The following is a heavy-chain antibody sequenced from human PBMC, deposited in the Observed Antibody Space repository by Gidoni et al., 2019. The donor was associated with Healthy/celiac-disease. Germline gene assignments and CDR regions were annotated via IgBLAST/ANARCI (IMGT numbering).Heavy chain of an antibody. CDR1: GGSIRSYY. Sequence: QVQLQESGPGLVQPSEPLSLNCTGPGGSIRSYYWSWIRPPPGKGLEWIGYIYARGSTNYNPSLKSRVTISVDTSKNQFSLKLSSVTAADTAVYYCAREGNYYDSSGYYESDAFDIWGQGTMVTVSS. J-gene: IGHJ3*02. CDR3: AREGNYYDSSGYYESDAFDI. V-gene: IGHV4-59*01. D-gene: IGHD3-22*01. CDR2: IYARGST.